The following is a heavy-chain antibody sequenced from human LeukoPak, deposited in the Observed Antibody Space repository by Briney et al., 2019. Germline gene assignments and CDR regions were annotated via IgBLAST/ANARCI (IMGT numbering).Heavy chain of an antibody. CDR2: IYYSGST. D-gene: IGHD3-10*01. Sequence: SETLSLTCTVSGGSISSSNCYWGYIRQPPGKGLEWVGSIYYSGSTYYNPSLKSRVTISVDTSKNQFSLNLSSVTAADTAVYYCARDHASMSVVRGVIPWGQGTLVTVSS. CDR1: GGSISSSNCY. V-gene: IGHV4-39*07. J-gene: IGHJ5*02. CDR3: ARDHASMSVVRGVIP.